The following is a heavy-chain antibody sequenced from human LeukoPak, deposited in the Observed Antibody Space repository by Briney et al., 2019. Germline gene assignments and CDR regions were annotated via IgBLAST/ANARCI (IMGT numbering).Heavy chain of an antibody. CDR3: ARDAGYGYDRFDY. D-gene: IGHD5-18*01. Sequence: SGGSLRLSCAASGFTFSSYGMHWVRQAPGKGLEWVAVISYDGSNKYYADSVKGRFTISRDNSKNTLYLQMDSLRAEDTAVYYCARDAGYGYDRFDYWGQGTQVTVSS. CDR2: ISYDGSNK. CDR1: GFTFSSYG. V-gene: IGHV3-30*03. J-gene: IGHJ4*02.